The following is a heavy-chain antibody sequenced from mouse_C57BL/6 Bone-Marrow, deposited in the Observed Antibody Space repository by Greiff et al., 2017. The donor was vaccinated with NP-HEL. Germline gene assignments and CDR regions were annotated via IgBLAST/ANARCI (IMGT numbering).Heavy chain of an antibody. CDR3: VRGATVVATRWYFDV. J-gene: IGHJ1*03. V-gene: IGHV10-1*01. D-gene: IGHD1-1*01. CDR1: GFSFNTYA. CDR2: IRSKSNNYAT. Sequence: GGGLVQPKGSLKLSCAASGFSFNTYAMNWVRQAPGKGLEWVARIRSKSNNYATYYADSVKDRFTISRDDSESMLYLQMNNLKTEDTAMYYCVRGATVVATRWYFDVWGTGTTVTVSS.